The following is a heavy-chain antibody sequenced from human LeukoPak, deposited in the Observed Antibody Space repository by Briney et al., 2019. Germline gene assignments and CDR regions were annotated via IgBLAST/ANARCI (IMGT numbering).Heavy chain of an antibody. D-gene: IGHD2-8*02. Sequence: PGGSLRLSCAASGFTFNKYAMTWVRQAPGQGLEWVSGLSDSGASTFYAESVRGRFTISRDNSKNMLYLHINSLRAEDTAVYYCAKDARTGGWNIGDSWFDPWGQGTLVTVSS. CDR3: AKDARTGGWNIGDSWFDP. CDR1: GFTFNKYA. J-gene: IGHJ5*02. V-gene: IGHV3-23*01. CDR2: LSDSGAST.